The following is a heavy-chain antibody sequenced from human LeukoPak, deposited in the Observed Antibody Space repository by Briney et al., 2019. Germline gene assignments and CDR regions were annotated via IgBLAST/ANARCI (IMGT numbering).Heavy chain of an antibody. CDR2: IYNSGST. CDR3: ARGAPPYS. V-gene: IGHV4-31*03. Sequence: PSETLSLTCIVSGASFNTGDYYWNWIRQHPGKGLEWIGYIYNSGSTYYNPSLKSRVTISVDTSKNNFSLRLTSVTAAESAVSYRARGAPPYSWGQGTLVTVSS. CDR1: GASFNTGDYY. J-gene: IGHJ4*02.